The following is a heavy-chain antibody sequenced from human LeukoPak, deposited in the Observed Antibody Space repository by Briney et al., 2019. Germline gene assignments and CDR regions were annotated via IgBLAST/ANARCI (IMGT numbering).Heavy chain of an antibody. J-gene: IGHJ5*02. CDR2: ITSSGSTI. D-gene: IGHD2-8*01. V-gene: IGHV3-11*04. CDR1: GFTFSDYY. CDR3: AREELMLYAIGGYWFDP. Sequence: GGSLRLSCAASGFTFSDYYMSWIRQAPGKGLEWVSYITSSGSTIYYADSVKGRFTISRDNAKNSLYLQMNSLRAEDTAVYYCAREELMLYAIGGYWFDPWGQGTLVTVSS.